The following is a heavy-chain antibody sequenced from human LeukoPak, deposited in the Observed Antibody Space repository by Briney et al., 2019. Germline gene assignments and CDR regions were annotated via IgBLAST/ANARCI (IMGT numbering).Heavy chain of an antibody. J-gene: IGHJ3*02. V-gene: IGHV3-23*01. CDR2: ISGSGGST. CDR3: TRDQRKYCSRTTCFVFDI. CDR1: GFTFSSYA. D-gene: IGHD2-2*01. Sequence: GGSLRLSCAASGFTFSSYAMSWVRKAPGKGLEWVSAISGSGGSTYYADSVKGRFAVSRDNSKKTLYLQLNSLRAEDTAVYYCTRDQRKYCSRTTCFVFDIWGQGTVVSVSS.